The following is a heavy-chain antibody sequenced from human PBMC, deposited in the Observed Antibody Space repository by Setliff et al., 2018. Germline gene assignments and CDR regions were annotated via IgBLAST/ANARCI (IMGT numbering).Heavy chain of an antibody. V-gene: IGHV1-69*05. Sequence: GASVKVSCKASGDTFRSYGISWVRQAPGQGLEWMGGTIPMFGSTTYAQKFQGRVTIITDESTTTAYMELSSLGSEDTAVYCCVREGVDTRSSTDYRYYMDVWGKGTTVTVSS. CDR2: TIPMFGST. D-gene: IGHD5-18*01. CDR3: VREGVDTRSSTDYRYYMDV. J-gene: IGHJ6*03. CDR1: GDTFRSYG.